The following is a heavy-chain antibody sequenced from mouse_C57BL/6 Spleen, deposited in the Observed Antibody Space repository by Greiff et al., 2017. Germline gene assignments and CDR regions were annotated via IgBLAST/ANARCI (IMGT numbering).Heavy chain of an antibody. CDR2: INPSSGYT. Sequence: VQLQQSGAELARPGASVKLSCKASGYTFTSYTMHWVKQRPGQGLEWIGYINPSSGYTKYNQKFKDKATLTADKSSSTAYMQLSSLTSEDSAVYYCARTGSSFVMDYWGQGTSVTVSS. D-gene: IGHD6-1*01. CDR3: ARTGSSFVMDY. CDR1: GYTFTSYT. V-gene: IGHV1-4*01. J-gene: IGHJ4*01.